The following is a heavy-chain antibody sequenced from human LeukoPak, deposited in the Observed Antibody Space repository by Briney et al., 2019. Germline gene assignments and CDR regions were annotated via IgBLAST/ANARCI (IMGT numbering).Heavy chain of an antibody. J-gene: IGHJ4*02. Sequence: GGSLRLSCAASGFTFSSYSMNWVRQAPGKGLEWVAVISYDGRNNYYADSVKGRFTISRDNSKNTLYLQMNSLRAEDTAVFYCARTSYSSGWSPFDYWGQGTLVTVSS. CDR3: ARTSYSSGWSPFDY. CDR2: ISYDGRNN. D-gene: IGHD6-19*01. CDR1: GFTFSSYS. V-gene: IGHV3-30*03.